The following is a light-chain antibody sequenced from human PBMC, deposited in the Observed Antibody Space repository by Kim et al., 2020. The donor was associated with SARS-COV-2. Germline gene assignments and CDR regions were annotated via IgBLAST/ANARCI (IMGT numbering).Light chain of an antibody. Sequence: GQRVTISCPGSGSNIGSDYAYWYQPRPGTAPKVIIYRSNQRPSGVPDRFSGSKSDTSASLAISGLRSEDEGDYYCASWDDSLSDLVFGGGTQLTVL. V-gene: IGLV1-47*01. CDR1: GSNIGSDY. J-gene: IGLJ2*01. CDR2: RSN. CDR3: ASWDDSLSDLV.